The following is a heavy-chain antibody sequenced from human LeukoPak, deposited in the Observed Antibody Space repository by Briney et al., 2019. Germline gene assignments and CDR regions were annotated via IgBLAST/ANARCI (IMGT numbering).Heavy chain of an antibody. J-gene: IGHJ4*02. CDR2: IHHSGTT. CDR3: ARRVVPAALDY. CDR1: GGSISSSNW. D-gene: IGHD2-2*01. V-gene: IGHV4-4*02. Sequence: SETLSLTCAVSGGSISSSNWWGWVRQPPGRGLECIGEIHHSGTTNYNPSLKSRVTISVDTSKNQFSLKLSSVTAADTAVYYCARRVVPAALDYWGQGTLVTVSS.